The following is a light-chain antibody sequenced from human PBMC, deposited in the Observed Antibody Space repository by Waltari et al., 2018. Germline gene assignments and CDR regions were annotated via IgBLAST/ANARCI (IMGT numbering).Light chain of an antibody. CDR2: DVS. V-gene: IGLV2-14*03. Sequence: SALTQPASVSGPLGQSTTIPSPGPTSDFGGYTYVSCSHHHPGKAPKLMIYDVSNRPSGVSNRFSGSKSGNTASLTISGLQAEDEADYYCSSYTSSSTLVFGGGTKLTVL. J-gene: IGLJ2*01. CDR1: TSDFGGYTY. CDR3: SSYTSSSTLV.